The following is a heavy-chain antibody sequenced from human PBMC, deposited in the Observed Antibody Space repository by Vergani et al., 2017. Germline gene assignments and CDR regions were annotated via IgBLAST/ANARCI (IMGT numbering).Heavy chain of an antibody. Sequence: QVQLQESDPGLVKPSETLSLTCTVSGGSISSYYWCWIRQPPGKGLEWIGYIYYRGSTNYNPSLKSRVTISVDTSKNQFSLKLSSVTAADTAVYYCARDVSYSSSWYGDAFDIWGQGTMVTVSS. CDR2: IYYRGST. CDR1: GGSISSYY. D-gene: IGHD6-13*01. CDR3: ARDVSYSSSWYGDAFDI. J-gene: IGHJ3*02. V-gene: IGHV4-59*01.